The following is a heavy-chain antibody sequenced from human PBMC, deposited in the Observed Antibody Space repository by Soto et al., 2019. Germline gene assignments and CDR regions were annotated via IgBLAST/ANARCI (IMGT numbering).Heavy chain of an antibody. CDR1: GYNFFNYW. CDR2: IFPGTSNT. Sequence: GESLKISCEASGYNFFNYWIGWVRQMPGKGLEWMGIIFPGTSNTRHSPSFQGQVTISVDKSISTACLQWSSLKASDTAMYYCARRYCTNSTNCTVGYGLDVWGQGATVTVTS. V-gene: IGHV5-51*01. J-gene: IGHJ6*02. D-gene: IGHD2-8*01. CDR3: ARRYCTNSTNCTVGYGLDV.